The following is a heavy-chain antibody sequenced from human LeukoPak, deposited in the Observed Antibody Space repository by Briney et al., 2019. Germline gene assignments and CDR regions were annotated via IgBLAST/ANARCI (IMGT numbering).Heavy chain of an antibody. J-gene: IGHJ4*02. CDR3: AIDYYDSSGKDC. CDR2: INPNSGGT. D-gene: IGHD3-22*01. CDR1: GYTFTGYY. V-gene: IGHV1-2*02. Sequence: ASVKVSCKASGYTFTGYYMHWVRQAPGQGLEWMGWINPNSGGTNYAQKFQGRDTMTRDTSISTAYMELSRLRSDDTAVYYCAIDYYDSSGKDCWGQGTLDTVSS.